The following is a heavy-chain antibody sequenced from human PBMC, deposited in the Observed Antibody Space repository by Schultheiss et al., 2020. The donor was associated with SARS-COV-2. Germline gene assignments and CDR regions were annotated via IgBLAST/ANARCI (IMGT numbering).Heavy chain of an antibody. J-gene: IGHJ6*02. Sequence: GESLKISCTASGFTFSSYGMHWVRQAPGKGLEWVSAISGSGGSTYHADSVKGRFTISRDNSKNTLYLQMNSLRAEDTAVYYCARDFWSGQLRDYYYYGMDVWGQGTTVTVSS. CDR3: ARDFWSGQLRDYYYYGMDV. CDR2: ISGSGGST. D-gene: IGHD3-3*01. CDR1: GFTFSSYG. V-gene: IGHV3-NL1*01.